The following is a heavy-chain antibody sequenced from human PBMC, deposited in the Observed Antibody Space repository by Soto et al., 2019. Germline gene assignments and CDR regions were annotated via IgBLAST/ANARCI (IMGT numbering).Heavy chain of an antibody. J-gene: IGHJ5*02. CDR1: GGSISSGGYY. D-gene: IGHD1-20*01. V-gene: IGHV4-31*03. CDR2: IYYSGST. CDR3: ARENNNWNDHDWFDP. Sequence: PSETLSLTCTVSGGSISSGGYYWSWIRQHPGKGLEWIGYIYYSGSTYYNPSLKSRVTISVDTSKNQFSLKLSSVTAADTAVYYCARENNNWNDHDWFDPWGQGTLV.